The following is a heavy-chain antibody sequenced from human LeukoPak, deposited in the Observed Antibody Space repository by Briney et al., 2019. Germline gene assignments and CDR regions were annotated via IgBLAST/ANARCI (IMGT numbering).Heavy chain of an antibody. J-gene: IGHJ5*02. Sequence: PGGSLRLSCAASGFTFSTYTMYWVRHPPGKRLEWVSIIGSSGGGIHYADSVKGRFTVSRDNLKNFLYLQMNSLRVEDTAMYYCARELYDDGESWFDPWGQGTLVTVSS. CDR3: ARELYDDGESWFDP. D-gene: IGHD4-17*01. CDR1: GFTFSTYT. CDR2: IGSSGGGI. V-gene: IGHV3-21*06.